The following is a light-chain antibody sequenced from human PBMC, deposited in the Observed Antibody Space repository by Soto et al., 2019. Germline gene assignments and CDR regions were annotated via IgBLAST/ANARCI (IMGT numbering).Light chain of an antibody. V-gene: IGLV2-14*01. J-gene: IGLJ2*01. CDR2: QVT. Sequence: QSALTQPASVSGSPGQSITISCTGTSSDVGLFDSVSWYQQHPGKAPKLMIYQVTNRPSGVSNRFSGSKSGNTASLTVSGLQAEDEADYYCSSYTTYSRPLFGGGTKLTVL. CDR3: SSYTTYSRPL. CDR1: SSDVGLFDS.